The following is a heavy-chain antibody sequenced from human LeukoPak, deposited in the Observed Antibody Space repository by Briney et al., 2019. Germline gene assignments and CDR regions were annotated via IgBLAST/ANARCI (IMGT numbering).Heavy chain of an antibody. V-gene: IGHV3-33*01. J-gene: IGHJ6*02. CDR1: GFTFSSYG. CDR3: ARGFLPASYGMDV. D-gene: IGHD3-10*01. Sequence: GRSLRLSCAASGFTFSSYGMHWVRQAPGKGLEWVAVIWYDGSNKYYADSVKGRFTISRDNSKNTLYLQMNSLRAEDTAVYYCARGFLPASYGMDVWGQGTTVTVS. CDR2: IWYDGSNK.